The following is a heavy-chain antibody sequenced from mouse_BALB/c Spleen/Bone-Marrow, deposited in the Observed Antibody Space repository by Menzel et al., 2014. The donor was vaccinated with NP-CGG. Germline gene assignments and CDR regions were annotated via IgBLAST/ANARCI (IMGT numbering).Heavy chain of an antibody. J-gene: IGHJ4*01. CDR1: GYTFTSYY. V-gene: IGHV1S81*02. D-gene: IGHD2-12*01. CDR2: INPSNGGT. Sequence: SGADLVKPGASVKLSCKASGYTFTSYYMCWLKQRPGQGLEWIGEINPSNGGTNFNEKFKSKATLTVDKSSSTAYMSLSSLTSEDSAVYYCTRSRRAMDHWGQGTSVTVSS. CDR3: TRSRRAMDH.